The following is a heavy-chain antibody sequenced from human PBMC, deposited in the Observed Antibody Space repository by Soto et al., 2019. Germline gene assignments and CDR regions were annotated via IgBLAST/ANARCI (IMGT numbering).Heavy chain of an antibody. Sequence: SETLSLTCTVSGGSISSSSYYWGWIRQPPGKGLEWIGSIYYSGSTYYNPSLKSRVTISVDTSKNQFSLKLSSVTAADTAVYYCARHGGDIVATIRQFDYWGQGTLVTVSS. D-gene: IGHD5-12*01. J-gene: IGHJ4*02. CDR1: GGSISSSSYY. CDR2: IYYSGST. V-gene: IGHV4-39*01. CDR3: ARHGGDIVATIRQFDY.